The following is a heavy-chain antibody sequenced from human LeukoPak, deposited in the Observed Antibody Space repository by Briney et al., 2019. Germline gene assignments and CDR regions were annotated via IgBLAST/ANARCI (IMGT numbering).Heavy chain of an antibody. V-gene: IGHV4-34*01. D-gene: IGHD4-17*01. CDR3: ARGQGSADGEYYFEY. J-gene: IGHJ4*02. CDR2: INHSGST. Sequence: SETLSLTCAVYGGSFSGYYWSWIRQPPGKGLEWIGEINHSGSTNYNPSLKSRVTISVDTSKNQFSLKLSSVTAADTAVYYCARGQGSADGEYYFEYWARGPWSPSPQ. CDR1: GGSFSGYY.